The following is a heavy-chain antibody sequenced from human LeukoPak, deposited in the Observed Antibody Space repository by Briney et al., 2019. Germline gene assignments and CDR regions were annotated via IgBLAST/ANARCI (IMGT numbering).Heavy chain of an antibody. J-gene: IGHJ4*02. CDR3: ARVMATTRTDFDY. CDR2: IILIFGIA. CDR1: GGTFSSYA. Sequence: SVKVSCKASGGTFSSYAISWVRQAPGQGLEWMGRIILIFGIANYAQKFQGRVTITADKSTSTAYMELSSLRSEDTAVYYCARVMATTRTDFDYWGQGALVTVSS. D-gene: IGHD5-24*01. V-gene: IGHV1-69*04.